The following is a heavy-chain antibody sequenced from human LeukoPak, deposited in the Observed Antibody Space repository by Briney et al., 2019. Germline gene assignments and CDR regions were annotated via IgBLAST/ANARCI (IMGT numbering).Heavy chain of an antibody. Sequence: GGSLRLSCEASGFTFSNAYMSWVRQAPGKGLEWVSAICGSDGSRYYADSVKGRFTISRDNSKNTLYLQMNSLRGEDTAVYYCAKGGSPSCYSSSGYWGQGTLVTVSS. CDR2: ICGSDGSR. D-gene: IGHD2-2*01. CDR1: GFTFSNAY. V-gene: IGHV3-23*01. CDR3: AKGGSPSCYSSSGY. J-gene: IGHJ4*02.